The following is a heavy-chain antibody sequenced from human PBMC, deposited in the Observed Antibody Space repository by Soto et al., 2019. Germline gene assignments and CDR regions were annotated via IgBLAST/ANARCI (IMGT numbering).Heavy chain of an antibody. Sequence: PGGSLRLSCAASGFTFSSYAMSWVRQAPGKGLEWVSAISGSGGSTYYADSVKGRFTISRDNSKNTLYLQMNSLRAEDTAVYYCAKDHFWGPSRILHQDLYFDYWGQGTLVTVSS. CDR3: AKDHFWGPSRILHQDLYFDY. CDR1: GFTFSSYA. D-gene: IGHD2-15*01. CDR2: ISGSGGST. V-gene: IGHV3-23*01. J-gene: IGHJ4*02.